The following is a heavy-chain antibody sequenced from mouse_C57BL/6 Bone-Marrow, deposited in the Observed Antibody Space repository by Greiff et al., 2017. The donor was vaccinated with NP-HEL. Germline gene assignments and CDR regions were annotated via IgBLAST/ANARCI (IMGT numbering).Heavy chain of an antibody. CDR1: GFSLTSYG. V-gene: IGHV2-3*01. CDR2: IWGDGST. Sequence: QVQLKESGPGLVAPSPSLSITCTVSGFSLTSYGVSWVRQPPGKGLEWLGVIWGDGSTTYHSALISRLSIIMDNSKSKIFLKLNSLQTDDTATYYCANAGVIYYGIFDYWGQGTTLTVSS. CDR3: ANAGVIYYGIFDY. J-gene: IGHJ2*01. D-gene: IGHD2-1*01.